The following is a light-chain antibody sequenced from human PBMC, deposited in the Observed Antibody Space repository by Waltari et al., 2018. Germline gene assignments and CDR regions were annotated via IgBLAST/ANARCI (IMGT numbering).Light chain of an antibody. CDR3: QHSFHPPYT. CDR1: HDVRTT. CDR2: KTS. Sequence: IQMTQSPPSLSAPVGYSVTISFRASHDVRTTLNWYQQKAGRAPSLLISKTSTLQTGVPARFTGRGFGTDFTLTITSLQPEDLGTYYCQHSFHPPYTFGLGTKLEI. J-gene: IGKJ2*01. V-gene: IGKV1-39*01.